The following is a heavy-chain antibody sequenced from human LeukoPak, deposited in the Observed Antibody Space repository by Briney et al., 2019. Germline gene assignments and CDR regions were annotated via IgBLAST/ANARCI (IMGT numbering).Heavy chain of an antibody. Sequence: GGSLRLSCAASGFTFSNYAMSWVRQAPGKGLEWVSAIGGSAANTYYADSVKGRFTISRDNSGNTLYLQMNGLRAEDTAVYYCAKNVQYSSSPFDYWGQGTLVTVSS. CDR2: IGGSAANT. J-gene: IGHJ4*02. D-gene: IGHD6-6*01. CDR1: GFTFSNYA. V-gene: IGHV3-23*01. CDR3: AKNVQYSSSPFDY.